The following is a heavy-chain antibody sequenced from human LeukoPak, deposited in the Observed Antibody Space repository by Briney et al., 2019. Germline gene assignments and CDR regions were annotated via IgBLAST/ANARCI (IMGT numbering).Heavy chain of an antibody. Sequence: PGGSLRLSCAASGLTFSDHYMVWIRQAPGKGLEWVSYISDSGTTTSYADSVKGRFTISRDNDKKSLYLQLNSLRADDTAVYYCVREYSGLDYWGQGALVSVSS. CDR3: VREYSGLDY. CDR2: ISDSGTTT. D-gene: IGHD5-12*01. V-gene: IGHV3-11*01. CDR1: GLTFSDHY. J-gene: IGHJ4*02.